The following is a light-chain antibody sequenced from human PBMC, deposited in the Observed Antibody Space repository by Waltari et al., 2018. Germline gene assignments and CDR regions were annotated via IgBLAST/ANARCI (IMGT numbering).Light chain of an antibody. Sequence: EIVLTQSPATMSLSPGERATLSCRASQSVTSHLAWYQQKRGQPPRLLIYDVLSRATDIPARFSGGGSGTDFTLSISSLESEDFAFYYCQQSRRWPQRTFGQGTKLEI. CDR1: QSVTSH. J-gene: IGKJ2*01. CDR3: QQSRRWPQRT. CDR2: DVL. V-gene: IGKV3-11*01.